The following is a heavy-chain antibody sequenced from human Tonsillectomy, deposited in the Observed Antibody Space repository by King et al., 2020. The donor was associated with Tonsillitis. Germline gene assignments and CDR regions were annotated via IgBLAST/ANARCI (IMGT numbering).Heavy chain of an antibody. CDR3: VRDANTNWDLDY. CDR2: IRSASRII. Sequence: VQLVESGGALVQPGGSLRLSCAASGFTLTSYAMNWVRQAPGKGLEWVAYIRSASRIIFYADSVKGRFTISEDSAQDSVYLQMNGLRVEDTAVYYCVRDANTNWDLDYWGQGTLVTVSS. D-gene: IGHD1-1*01. J-gene: IGHJ4*02. V-gene: IGHV3-48*01. CDR1: GFTLTSYA.